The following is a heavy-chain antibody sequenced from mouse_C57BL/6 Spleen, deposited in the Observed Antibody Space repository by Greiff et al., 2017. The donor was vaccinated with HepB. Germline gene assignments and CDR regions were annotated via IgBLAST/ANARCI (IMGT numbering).Heavy chain of an antibody. J-gene: IGHJ3*01. CDR1: GYTFTSYW. CDR2: IDPSDSYT. CDR3: ARCDSSGYGGAY. D-gene: IGHD3-2*02. Sequence: QVQLKQPGAELVKPGASVKLSCKASGYTFTSYWMQWVKQRPGQGLEWIGEIDPSDSYTNYNQKFKGKATLTVDTSSSTAYMQLSSLTSEDSAVYYCARCDSSGYGGAYWGQGTLVTVSA. V-gene: IGHV1-50*01.